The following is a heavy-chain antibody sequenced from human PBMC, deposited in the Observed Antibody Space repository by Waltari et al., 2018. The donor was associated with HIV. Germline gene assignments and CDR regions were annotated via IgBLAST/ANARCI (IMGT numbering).Heavy chain of an antibody. Sequence: EVQLVESGGGLVKPGGSLRLSCAASGFTFSNAWMSWVRQAPGKGLEWVGRIKSKTDAGTTDYAAPVKGRFTISRDDSKNTLYLQMNSLKTEDTAVYYCTTAPRTVTTYYYYGMDVWGQGTTVTVSS. J-gene: IGHJ6*02. D-gene: IGHD4-17*01. CDR3: TTAPRTVTTYYYYGMDV. CDR2: IKSKTDAGTT. V-gene: IGHV3-15*01. CDR1: GFTFSNAW.